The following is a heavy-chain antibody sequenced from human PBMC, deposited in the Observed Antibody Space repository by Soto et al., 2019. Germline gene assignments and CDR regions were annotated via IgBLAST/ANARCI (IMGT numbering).Heavy chain of an antibody. CDR3: AKVLPATSIEGGGDAFDI. V-gene: IGHV3-30*18. J-gene: IGHJ3*02. CDR2: MSYNGTNR. CDR1: GFTFRIFG. Sequence: GGSLRLSCAASGFTFRIFGMHLIRQAPGKGLEWVALMSYNGTNRYYADSVSGRVNFSRDNSKNTLYLEMNTVRGEDSAVYYCAKVLPATSIEGGGDAFDIWGQGTMVNVSS. D-gene: IGHD1-26*01.